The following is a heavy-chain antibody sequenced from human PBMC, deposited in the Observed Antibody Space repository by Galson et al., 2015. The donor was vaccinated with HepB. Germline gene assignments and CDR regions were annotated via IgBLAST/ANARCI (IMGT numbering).Heavy chain of an antibody. CDR3: AHFPMVRGVGPEFDY. CDR1: GFSLSTSGVG. V-gene: IGHV2-5*02. Sequence: PALVKPTQTLTLTCTFSGFSLSTSGVGVGWIRQPPGKALEWLALIYWDDDKRYSPSLKSRLTITKDTSKNQVVLTMTNMDPVDTATYYCAHFPMVRGVGPEFDYWGQGTLVTVSS. CDR2: IYWDDDK. D-gene: IGHD3-10*01. J-gene: IGHJ4*02.